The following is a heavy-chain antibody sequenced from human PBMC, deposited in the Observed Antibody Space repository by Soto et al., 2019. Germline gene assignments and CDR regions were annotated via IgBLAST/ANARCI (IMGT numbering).Heavy chain of an antibody. V-gene: IGHV4-30-4*01. CDR3: ASCLSSEKVDS. J-gene: IGHJ4*02. Sequence: QVQLQESGPGLVKPSQTLSLTCTVSGGSISNNHYCWSWIRQSPGKGLEWIGHIYDGGRTYNNPSLKSRVTMPADTSKNQSSLTLTSVTGADTAVYYCASCLSSEKVDSWGQGTLVTVSS. D-gene: IGHD3-10*01. CDR1: GGSISNNHYC. CDR2: IYDGGRT.